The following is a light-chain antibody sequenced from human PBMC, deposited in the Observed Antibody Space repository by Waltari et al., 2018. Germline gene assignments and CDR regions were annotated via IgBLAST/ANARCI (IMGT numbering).Light chain of an antibody. CDR2: EAS. CDR3: QQSYTTPRTYNNPRT. Sequence: DIQMTQSPSSLSASVGDRVSITCRASQPISNLLNWYQHKPGKAPRLLLYEASTLQTGVPSRFTGSGSGTDFTLTISKLQPEDFATYYCQQSYTTPRTYNNPRTFGQGTQVEVK. V-gene: IGKV1-39*01. CDR1: QPISNL. J-gene: IGKJ1*01.